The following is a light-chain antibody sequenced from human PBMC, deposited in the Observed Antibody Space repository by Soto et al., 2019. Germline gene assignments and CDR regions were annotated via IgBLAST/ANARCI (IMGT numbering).Light chain of an antibody. Sequence: ESVLTQSPATLSWSPGERATLSWRASQSVSTYLAWYQQTPVRPPRLLIYDASKRAPGIPARFSGSGSGTDFTLTISSLEPEDFAVYYCQQRSNWPPSFGQGTRLEIK. CDR2: DAS. V-gene: IGKV3-11*01. CDR3: QQRSNWPPS. CDR1: QSVSTY. J-gene: IGKJ5*01.